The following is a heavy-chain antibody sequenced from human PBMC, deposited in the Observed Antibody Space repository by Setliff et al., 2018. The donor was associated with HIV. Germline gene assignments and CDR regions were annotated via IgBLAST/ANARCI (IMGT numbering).Heavy chain of an antibody. J-gene: IGHJ3*02. D-gene: IGHD7-27*01. CDR1: GFTSGVYA. V-gene: IGHV3-49*04. Sequence: PGGSLRLSCTTSGFTSGVYAMTWVRQAPGKGLEWVGFIRHKAYGGTAEYDASVKGRFTISRNDSTDTLYLQMNSLEIEDTGVYYCILLGMHGAFDIWGQGTMVTVSS. CDR2: IRHKAYGGTA. CDR3: ILLGMHGAFDI.